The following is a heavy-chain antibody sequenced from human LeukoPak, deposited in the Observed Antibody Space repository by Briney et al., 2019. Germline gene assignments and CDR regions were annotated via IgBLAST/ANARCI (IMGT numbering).Heavy chain of an antibody. D-gene: IGHD2-2*03. CDR3: AKSSYGYYFDY. CDR1: GFTFDDYA. V-gene: IGHV3-9*01. Sequence: PGRSLRLSCAASGFTFDDYAMHWVRQAPGKGLEWVSGISWNSGSIGYADSVKGRFTISRDNAKNSLYLQMNSLRAEDTALYYSAKSSYGYYFDYWGQGTLVTVSS. CDR2: ISWNSGSI. J-gene: IGHJ4*02.